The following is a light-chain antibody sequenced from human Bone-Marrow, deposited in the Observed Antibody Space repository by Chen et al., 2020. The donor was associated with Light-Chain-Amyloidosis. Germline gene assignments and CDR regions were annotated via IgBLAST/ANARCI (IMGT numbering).Light chain of an antibody. CDR3: MQGISWRS. CDR1: QSLLHTDGYTY. CDR2: KVS. J-gene: IGKJ2*03. V-gene: IGKV2-30*02. Sequence: DVVMTQSPLSLSVTLGQPASIFCRSSQSLLHTDGYTYLNWFQQRPGQSPRRLIYKVSIRDSGVPDRFSGSGLGTDFTLKISRVEAEDVGIYYCMQGISWRSFGQGTKLEI.